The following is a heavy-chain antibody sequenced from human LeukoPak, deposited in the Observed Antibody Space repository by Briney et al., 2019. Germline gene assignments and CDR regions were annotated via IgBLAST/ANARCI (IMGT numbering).Heavy chain of an antibody. CDR3: ARDRVYYYDSSDVAISFYYYYYMDV. V-gene: IGHV3-64*01. CDR1: GFTFSSYA. J-gene: IGHJ6*03. D-gene: IGHD3-22*01. Sequence: GGSLRLSCAASGFTFSSYAMHWVRQAPGKGLEYVSAISSNGGSTYYANSVKGRFTISRDNSKNTLYLQMGSLRAEDMAVYYCARDRVYYYDSSDVAISFYYYYYMDVWGKGTTVTVSS. CDR2: ISSNGGST.